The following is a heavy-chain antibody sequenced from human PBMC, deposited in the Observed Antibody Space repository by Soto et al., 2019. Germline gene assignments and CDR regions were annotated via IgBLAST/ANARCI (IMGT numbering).Heavy chain of an antibody. CDR1: GGSISSGGYY. CDR2: IYYSGST. J-gene: IGHJ4*02. V-gene: IGHV4-31*03. CDR3: ARGIYYDFWSGYPGYFDY. Sequence: QVQLQESGPGLVKPSQTLSLTCTVSGGSISSGGYYWSWIRQHPGKGLEWIGYIYYSGSTYYNPTLKSRVTISVDTSKKQFSLKLSSVTAADTAVYYCARGIYYDFWSGYPGYFDYWGQGTLVTVSS. D-gene: IGHD3-3*01.